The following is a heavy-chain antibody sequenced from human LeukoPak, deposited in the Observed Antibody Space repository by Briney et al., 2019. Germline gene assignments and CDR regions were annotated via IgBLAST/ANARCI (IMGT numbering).Heavy chain of an antibody. D-gene: IGHD3-10*01. CDR3: ARGQYYYGSATDF. V-gene: IGHV4-34*01. CDR1: GGSFSGYY. Sequence: SETLSLTCPVYGGSFSGYYWSWIRQPPGKGLEWIGEINHGGSTNYNPSLKSRVTISVDTSKNQFSLNLNSVTAADTAVYYCARGQYYYGSATDFWGQGTLVTVSS. CDR2: INHGGST. J-gene: IGHJ4*02.